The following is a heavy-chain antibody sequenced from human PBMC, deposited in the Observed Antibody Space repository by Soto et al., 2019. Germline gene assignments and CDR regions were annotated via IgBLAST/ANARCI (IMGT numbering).Heavy chain of an antibody. CDR3: ARERQYEPLLY. CDR2: VSAYNRNT. D-gene: IGHD2-2*01. J-gene: IGHJ4*02. CDR1: GFTFSNYG. Sequence: QVQLVQSGAEVKKPGASVKVSCRASGFTFSNYGITWVRQAPGQGLEWMGWVSAYNRNTDMAPKFEDRVTLTTDTATQTAYLELGGLRSDDTAVYFCARERQYEPLLYWGQGTLVTVSS. V-gene: IGHV1-18*04.